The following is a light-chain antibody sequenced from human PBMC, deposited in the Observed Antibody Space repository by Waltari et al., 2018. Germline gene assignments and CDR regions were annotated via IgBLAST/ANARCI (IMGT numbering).Light chain of an antibody. Sequence: EIVLTQSPATLSLSPGERATLSCRASQSINGYLAWYQQKPGQAPRLLIYDTSNRATGIPARFSGSGSGTDFTLNISSLEPEDLAVYYCQHRSNWPPLFAFGPGTKVDLK. CDR2: DTS. CDR1: QSINGY. J-gene: IGKJ3*01. V-gene: IGKV3-11*01. CDR3: QHRSNWPPLFA.